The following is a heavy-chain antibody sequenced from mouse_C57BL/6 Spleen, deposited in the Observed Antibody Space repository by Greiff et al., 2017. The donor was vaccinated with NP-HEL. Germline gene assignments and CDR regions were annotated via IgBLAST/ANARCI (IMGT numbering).Heavy chain of an antibody. CDR1: GYTFTEYT. V-gene: IGHV1-62-2*01. CDR2: FYPGSGSI. J-gene: IGHJ4*01. Sequence: QVQLKQSGAELVKPGASVKLSCKASGYTFTEYTIHWVKQRSGQGLEWIGWFYPGSGSIKYNEKFKDKATLTADKSSSTVYMELSRLTSEDSAVYFCARHEEGYYSNLYYYAMDYWGQGTSVTVSS. CDR3: ARHEEGYYSNLYYYAMDY. D-gene: IGHD2-5*01.